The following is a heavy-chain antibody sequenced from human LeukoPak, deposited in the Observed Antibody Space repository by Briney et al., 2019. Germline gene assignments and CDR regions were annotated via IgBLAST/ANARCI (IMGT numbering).Heavy chain of an antibody. J-gene: IGHJ3*02. V-gene: IGHV3-23*01. D-gene: IGHD5-18*01. Sequence: GGSLRLSCVGSGFNFSNYAISWVRQAPGKGLEWVSDISRSGGSTYYADSVKGRFTISRDNSKNTLFLQMNSLRAEDTAVYYCARPGVGSGRYGAFDIWGQGTMVTVSS. CDR3: ARPGVGSGRYGAFDI. CDR2: ISRSGGST. CDR1: GFNFSNYA.